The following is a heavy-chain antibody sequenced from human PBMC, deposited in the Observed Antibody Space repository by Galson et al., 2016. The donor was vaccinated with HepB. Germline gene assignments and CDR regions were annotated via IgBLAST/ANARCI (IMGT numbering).Heavy chain of an antibody. J-gene: IGHJ4*02. D-gene: IGHD3-22*01. CDR3: AKDLYYDDSIGQSFFDY. Sequence: SLRLSCAASGFTFSSFAMSWVRQAPGKGLEWVSGISGSGGRTYYADSVKGRFTSSRDNSKNTLYMQMNSLRAEDTAVYYCAKDLYYDDSIGQSFFDYWGQGTQVTVSS. CDR2: ISGSGGRT. CDR1: GFTFSSFA. V-gene: IGHV3-23*01.